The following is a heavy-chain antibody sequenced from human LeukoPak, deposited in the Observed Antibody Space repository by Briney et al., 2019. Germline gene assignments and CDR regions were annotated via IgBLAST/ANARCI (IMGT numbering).Heavy chain of an antibody. V-gene: IGHV4-39*01. CDR3: ARGTGGDYYDSSGYIGLFDY. CDR1: GGSIPTKNFY. Sequence: PSETLSLTCTVSGGSIPTKNFYWGWIRQPPGKGLEWIGSVFYSGRTYYNPSLKSRVTIFVDPSKNQFSLNLRSVTAADTAVYYCARGTGGDYYDSSGYIGLFDYWGQGTLVTVSS. D-gene: IGHD3-22*01. CDR2: VFYSGRT. J-gene: IGHJ4*02.